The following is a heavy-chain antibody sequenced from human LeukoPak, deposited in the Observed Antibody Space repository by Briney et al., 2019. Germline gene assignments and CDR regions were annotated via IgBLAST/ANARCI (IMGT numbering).Heavy chain of an antibody. V-gene: IGHV3-21*04. J-gene: IGHJ4*02. CDR3: ARRGTDRSFDY. D-gene: IGHD1-1*01. Sequence: PGGSLRLSCAAAGFTFSSYSMNWVRQAPGKGLEWVSSISSSSSYIYYADSVKGRFTISRDNAKNSLYLQMNSLRVDDAALYYCARRGTDRSFDYWGQGTRVTVSS. CDR1: GFTFSSYS. CDR2: ISSSSSYI.